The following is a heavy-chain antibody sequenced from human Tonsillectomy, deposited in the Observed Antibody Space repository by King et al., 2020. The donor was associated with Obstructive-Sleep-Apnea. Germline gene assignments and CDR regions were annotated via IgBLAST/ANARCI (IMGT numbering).Heavy chain of an antibody. V-gene: IGHV5-10-1*03. CDR3: ATPGIAAAATFLDY. CDR2: IDPSDSYT. J-gene: IGHJ4*02. Sequence: VQLVESGAEVKKPGESLRISCKGSGYSFTSYWISWVRQMPGKGLEWMGRIDPSDSYTNYSPSFQGHVTISADKSISTVYLQWSSLKASDTAMYYCATPGIAAAATFLDYWGQGTLVTVSS. D-gene: IGHD6-13*01. CDR1: GYSFTSYW.